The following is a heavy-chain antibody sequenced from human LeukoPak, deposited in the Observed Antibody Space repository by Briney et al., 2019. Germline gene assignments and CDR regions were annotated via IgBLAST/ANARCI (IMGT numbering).Heavy chain of an antibody. D-gene: IGHD1-26*01. CDR1: GYSFTSYW. CDR3: ARGSGSYHTAYMN. V-gene: IGHV5-51*01. CDR2: IYPGDSDT. J-gene: IGHJ4*02. Sequence: GESLKISCKGSGYSFTSYWIGWVRQMPGKGLEWMGIIYPGDSDTRYSPSFQGQVTISADKSLCTAYLQWSSLKASDTAMYYCARGSGSYHTAYMNWGQGSPVTVSS.